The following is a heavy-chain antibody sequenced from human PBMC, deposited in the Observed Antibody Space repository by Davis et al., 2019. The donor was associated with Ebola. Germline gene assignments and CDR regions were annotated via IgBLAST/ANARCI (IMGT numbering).Heavy chain of an antibody. CDR3: ARDYGSGAFDY. D-gene: IGHD3-10*01. J-gene: IGHJ4*02. CDR2: IIPIFGTA. Sequence: SVTVSCKASVCTFSSYAISWLRHAPVQRLEWIGGIIPIFGTANYAQKFQVRVTITADESTSTAYMELSSLRSEDTAVYYCARDYGSGAFDYWGQGTLVTVSS. V-gene: IGHV1-69*13. CDR1: VCTFSSYA.